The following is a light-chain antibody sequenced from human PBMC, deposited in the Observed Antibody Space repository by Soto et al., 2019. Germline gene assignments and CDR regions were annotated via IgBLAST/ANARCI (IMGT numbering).Light chain of an antibody. Sequence: DIQMPQSPSSLSPSVGARVTITGRARRGISSYLAWYQQKPGKVPKLLIYAASTLQSGVPSRFSGSGSGTDFTLTISRLQPEDFATYYCQKYDTAPFTVGHGTKVDIK. V-gene: IGKV1-27*01. CDR3: QKYDTAPFT. CDR2: AAS. CDR1: RGISSY. J-gene: IGKJ3*01.